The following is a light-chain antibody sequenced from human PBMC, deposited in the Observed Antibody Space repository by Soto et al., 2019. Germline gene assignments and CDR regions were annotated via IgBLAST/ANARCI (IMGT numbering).Light chain of an antibody. Sequence: QSVLTQPPSASGTPGQRVTISCSGRSSNIGRNTVNWYQQLPGAAPKLLLYDNNQRPSGVPDRFSGSKSGTSASLAISGLQAEDEADYYCASWDDSLNGVFGGGTKVTVL. CDR1: SSNIGRNT. V-gene: IGLV1-44*01. CDR3: ASWDDSLNGV. CDR2: DNN. J-gene: IGLJ2*01.